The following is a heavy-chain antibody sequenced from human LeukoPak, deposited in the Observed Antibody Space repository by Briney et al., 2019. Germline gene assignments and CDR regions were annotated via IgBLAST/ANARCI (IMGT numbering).Heavy chain of an antibody. CDR3: ARLVGGSRFPD. CDR2: VYHTGST. Sequence: SETLSLTCTVSGGSMRNYYWTWIRQTPGKGLEWIGYVYHTGSTSYNPSIKSRVTISLDTSKNQFSLRLSSVAAADTAVYYCARLVGGSRFPDWGQGTLATVSS. D-gene: IGHD1-26*01. V-gene: IGHV4-59*08. J-gene: IGHJ4*02. CDR1: GGSMRNYY.